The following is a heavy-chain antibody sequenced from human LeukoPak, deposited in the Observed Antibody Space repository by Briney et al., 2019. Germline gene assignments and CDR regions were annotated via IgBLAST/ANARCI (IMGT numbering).Heavy chain of an antibody. V-gene: IGHV4-39*01. CDR2: IYYSGST. CDR3: ATDSVAGPGVPGDY. J-gene: IGHJ4*02. D-gene: IGHD6-19*01. Sequence: SETLSLTCTVSGDSISSTSYYWGWIRQPPGKGLEWIGSIYYSGSTYDNPSLRSRVTISVDTSKNQFSLKVSSVTAADTAVYYCATDSVAGPGVPGDYWGQGTLVTVSS. CDR1: GDSISSTSYY.